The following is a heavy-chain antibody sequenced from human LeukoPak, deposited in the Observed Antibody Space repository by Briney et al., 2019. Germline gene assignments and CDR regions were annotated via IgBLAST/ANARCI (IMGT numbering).Heavy chain of an antibody. CDR3: ASLRGWYGPFDY. Sequence: PSETLSLTCAVYGGPFSGYYWSWIRQPPGKGLEWIGYIYYSGSTKYNPSLKSRVTISADTSKNQFSLKLSSVTTADTAVYYCASLRGWYGPFDYWGQGTLVTVSS. J-gene: IGHJ4*02. CDR2: IYYSGST. D-gene: IGHD6-19*01. V-gene: IGHV4-59*01. CDR1: GGPFSGYY.